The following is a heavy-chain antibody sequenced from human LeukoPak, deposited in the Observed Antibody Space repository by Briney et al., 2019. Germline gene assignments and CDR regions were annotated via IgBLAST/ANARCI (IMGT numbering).Heavy chain of an antibody. CDR1: GYTFTSYY. J-gene: IGHJ5*02. Sequence: ASVKVSCKASGYTFTSYYMHWVRQAPGQGLEWMGIINPSGGSTSYAQKFQGRVTMTRDMSTSTDYMELSSLRSEDTAVYYCARDNSVEDTAWWSDPWGQGTLVTVSS. CDR3: ARDNSVEDTAWWSDP. V-gene: IGHV1-46*01. CDR2: INPSGGST. D-gene: IGHD4-23*01.